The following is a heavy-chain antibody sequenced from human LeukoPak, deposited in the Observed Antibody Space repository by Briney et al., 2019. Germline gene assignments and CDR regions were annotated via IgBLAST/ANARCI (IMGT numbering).Heavy chain of an antibody. J-gene: IGHJ3*02. CDR3: ARRPVMITFGVVIVIEDAFDI. CDR1: GYSFTTYW. D-gene: IGHD3-16*02. V-gene: IGHV5-51*01. CDR2: IFPGDSET. Sequence: GESLKISSKGSGYSFTTYWIGWVRQMPGKGLEWMGIIFPGDSETIYSPSFQGQVTISADKSISTAYLQWSSLKASDTAMYYCARRPVMITFGVVIVIEDAFDIWGQGTMVTVSS.